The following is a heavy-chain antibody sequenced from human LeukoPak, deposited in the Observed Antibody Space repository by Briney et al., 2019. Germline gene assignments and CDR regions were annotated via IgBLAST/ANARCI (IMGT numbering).Heavy chain of an antibody. CDR2: INHSGST. CDR1: GGSFSGYY. J-gene: IGHJ4*02. Sequence: PSETLSLTCAVYGGSFSGYYWSWIRQPPGKGLEWIGEINHSGSTNYNPSLKSRVTISVDTSKNQSSLKLSSVTAADTAVYYCAGCSGGSCYANFDYWGQGTLVTVSS. D-gene: IGHD2-15*01. CDR3: AGCSGGSCYANFDY. V-gene: IGHV4-34*01.